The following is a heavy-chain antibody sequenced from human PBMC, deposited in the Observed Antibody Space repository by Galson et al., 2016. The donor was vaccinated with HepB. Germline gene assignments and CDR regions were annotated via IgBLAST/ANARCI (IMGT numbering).Heavy chain of an antibody. D-gene: IGHD2-21*02. Sequence: SVKVSCKASGYTFISYGISWVRQAPGQGLEWMGWISGYNGNTNYAQKLRGRVTMTTDTSTSTAYMELRSLSSDDTAMYYCAGDWGRGVVVTAPHPWGQGTLVTVSS. CDR1: GYTFISYG. V-gene: IGHV1-18*01. CDR3: AGDWGRGVVVTAPHP. J-gene: IGHJ4*02. CDR2: ISGYNGNT.